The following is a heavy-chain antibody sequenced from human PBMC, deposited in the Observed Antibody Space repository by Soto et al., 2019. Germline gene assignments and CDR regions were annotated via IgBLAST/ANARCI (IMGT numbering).Heavy chain of an antibody. D-gene: IGHD3-16*01. CDR3: AKDPFGGGGDS. CDR2: IYSGGDT. Sequence: EVQLVESGGGLVQPGGSLRLSCAASGFSVGTNYMNWVRRAPGKGLEWVSLIYSGGDTYYADSVKGRFTISRDKSKNSVYLQMNSLRAEDTAGYYCAKDPFGGGGDSWGQGTLVTVSS. CDR1: GFSVGTNY. J-gene: IGHJ4*02. V-gene: IGHV3-66*01.